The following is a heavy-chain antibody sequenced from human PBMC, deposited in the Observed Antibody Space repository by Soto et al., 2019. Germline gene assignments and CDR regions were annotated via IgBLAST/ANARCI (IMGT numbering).Heavy chain of an antibody. CDR3: ASEERLYDFWSGRHEGWGRDV. D-gene: IGHD3-3*01. J-gene: IGHJ6*02. CDR1: GGSFSGYY. V-gene: IGHV4-34*01. CDR2: INHSGST. Sequence: SETLSLTCAVYGGSFSGYYWSWIRQPPGKGLEWIGEINHSGSTNYNPSIKSRVTVSVDTSKNQFSLKLSSVTAADTAVYYCASEERLYDFWSGRHEGWGRDVWGQGTTVTVSS.